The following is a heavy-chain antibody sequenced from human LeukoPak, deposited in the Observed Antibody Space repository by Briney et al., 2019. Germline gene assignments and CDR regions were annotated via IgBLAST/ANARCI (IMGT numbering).Heavy chain of an antibody. CDR3: ARVVYDSSGFLDY. Sequence: PSETLSLTCTVSGGSVSSGSYYWSWIRQPPGKGEEWIGYIYYSGSTNYNPSLKSRVTISVDTSKNRFSLKLSSVTAADTAVYYCARVVYDSSGFLDYWGQGTLVTVSS. J-gene: IGHJ4*02. D-gene: IGHD3-22*01. CDR1: GGSVSSGSYY. CDR2: IYYSGST. V-gene: IGHV4-61*01.